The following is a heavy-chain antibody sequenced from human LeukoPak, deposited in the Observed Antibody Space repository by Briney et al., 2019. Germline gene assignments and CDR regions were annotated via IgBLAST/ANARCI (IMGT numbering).Heavy chain of an antibody. Sequence: ASVKVSCKASGYTFTSYGLNWVRQAPGQGLEWMGWISAYNGNTNYAQKLQGRVTMTTDTSTSTAYMELSSLRSEDTAVYYCARDRGPYYDSSGYSAEDYWGQGTLVTVSS. D-gene: IGHD3-22*01. CDR3: ARDRGPYYDSSGYSAEDY. J-gene: IGHJ4*02. CDR1: GYTFTSYG. V-gene: IGHV1-18*01. CDR2: ISAYNGNT.